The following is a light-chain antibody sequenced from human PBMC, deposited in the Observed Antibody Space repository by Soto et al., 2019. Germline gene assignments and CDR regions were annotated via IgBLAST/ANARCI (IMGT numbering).Light chain of an antibody. V-gene: IGKV3-15*01. CDR1: QIVNTN. CDR3: QQYNSYSEA. Sequence: IVMTQSPAALSVSPGDSATLSCRASQIVNTNVAWYQQRPGQAPRLLIFAASTRATGVAARFSGSGSGTKFTLTVDSLQSEDFAVYYCQQYNSYSEAFGQGTKVELK. J-gene: IGKJ1*01. CDR2: AAS.